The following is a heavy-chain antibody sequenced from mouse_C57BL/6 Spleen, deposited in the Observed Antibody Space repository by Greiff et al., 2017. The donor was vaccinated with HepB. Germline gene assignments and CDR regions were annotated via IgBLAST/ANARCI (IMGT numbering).Heavy chain of an antibody. J-gene: IGHJ1*03. V-gene: IGHV5-16*01. CDR2: INYDGSST. Sequence: DVKLVESEGGLVQPGSSMKLSCTASGFTFSDYYMAWVRQVPEKGLEWVANINYDGSSTYYLDSLKSRFIISRDNAKNILYLQMSSLKSEDTATYYCARDRITTVVAPYWYFDVWGTGTTVTVSS. CDR1: GFTFSDYY. CDR3: ARDRITTVVAPYWYFDV. D-gene: IGHD1-1*01.